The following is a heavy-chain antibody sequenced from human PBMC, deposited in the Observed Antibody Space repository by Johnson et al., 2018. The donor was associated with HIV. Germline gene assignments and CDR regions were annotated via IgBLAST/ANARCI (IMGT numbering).Heavy chain of an antibody. D-gene: IGHD2-15*01. CDR3: ARSKDCSVGTCPDGFDI. V-gene: IGHV3-11*04. CDR2: ISGSGGTI. CDR1: GFTFSDYY. Sequence: QVQLVKSGGGLVKPGGSLRLSCVASGFTFSDYYMSWIRQAPGKGLEWVSYISGSGGTIYSADSVKGRVTTSRDNAKKSLYLQMNSLRAEDTAVYYCARSKDCSVGTCPDGFDIWGQGTMVIVSS. J-gene: IGHJ3*02.